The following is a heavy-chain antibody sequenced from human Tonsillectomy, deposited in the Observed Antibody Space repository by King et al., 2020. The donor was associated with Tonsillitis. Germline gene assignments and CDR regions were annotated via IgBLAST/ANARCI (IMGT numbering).Heavy chain of an antibody. CDR1: GFTFSIYA. CDR3: AKTRDYYGSGSDDAFDI. D-gene: IGHD3-10*01. J-gene: IGHJ3*02. Sequence: DVQLVESGGGLVQPGGSLRLSCAASGFTFSIYAMSWVRQAPGKGLEWVSAISGSGGVTYYADSVKGRLTISRDNSKNTLYLQMNSLRAEDTAVYYCAKTRDYYGSGSDDAFDIWGQGTMVTVSS. CDR2: ISGSGGVT. V-gene: IGHV3-23*04.